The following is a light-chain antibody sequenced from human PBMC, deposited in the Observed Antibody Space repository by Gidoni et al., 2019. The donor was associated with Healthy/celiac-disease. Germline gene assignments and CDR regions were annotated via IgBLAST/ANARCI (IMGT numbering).Light chain of an antibody. V-gene: IGKV4-1*01. Sequence: DIVMTQSPDPLAVSLGERATLNCKSSQSVLYSSNNKNYLAWYQQKPGQPPKLLIYWASTRESGVPDRFSGSGSGTDFTLPISSLQAEDVAVYYCQQYYRTPLTFGGGTKVEIK. CDR1: QSVLYSSNNKNY. CDR2: WAS. CDR3: QQYYRTPLT. J-gene: IGKJ4*01.